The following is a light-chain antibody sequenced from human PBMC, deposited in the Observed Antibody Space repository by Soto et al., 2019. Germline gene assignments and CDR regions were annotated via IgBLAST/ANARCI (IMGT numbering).Light chain of an antibody. CDR2: EVN. V-gene: IGLV2-8*01. CDR1: SSDIGGYNS. J-gene: IGLJ2*01. Sequence: QSALTQPPSASGSPGQSVTISCTGTSSDIGGYNSVSWYQQHPGKAPRLMIYEVNKRPSGVPDRFSGSKSGYTASLTVSGLQTEDEAFYYCSSYTGDTTPVFGGGTKLTVL. CDR3: SSYTGDTTPV.